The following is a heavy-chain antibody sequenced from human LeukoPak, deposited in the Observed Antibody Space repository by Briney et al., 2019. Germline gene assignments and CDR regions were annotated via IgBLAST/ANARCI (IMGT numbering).Heavy chain of an antibody. CDR2: IYYSGST. Sequence: NPSETLSLTCAVSGGSISSSSYYWGWIRQPPGKGLEWIGSIYYSGSTYYNPSLKSRVTISVDTSKNQFSLKLSSVTAADTAVYYCARGIAAAGADDYWGQGTLVTVSS. J-gene: IGHJ4*02. CDR3: ARGIAAAGADDY. CDR1: GGSISSSSYY. V-gene: IGHV4-39*07. D-gene: IGHD6-13*01.